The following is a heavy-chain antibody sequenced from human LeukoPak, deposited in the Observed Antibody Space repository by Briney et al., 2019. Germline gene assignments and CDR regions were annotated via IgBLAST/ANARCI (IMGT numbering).Heavy chain of an antibody. CDR1: GFNLDDYA. Sequence: GGSLRLSCAASGFNLDDYAMHWVRQAPGKGLEWVSSIDWKSEDIDYADSVRGRFTISRDNAKNSLYLQMNSLRAGDTALYYCAKDSRPTSPGVAVAGTGYYFDFWGQGALVTVST. D-gene: IGHD6-19*01. J-gene: IGHJ4*02. CDR2: IDWKSEDI. V-gene: IGHV3-9*01. CDR3: AKDSRPTSPGVAVAGTGYYFDF.